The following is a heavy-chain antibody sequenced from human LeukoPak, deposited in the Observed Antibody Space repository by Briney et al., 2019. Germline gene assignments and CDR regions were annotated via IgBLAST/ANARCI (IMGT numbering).Heavy chain of an antibody. D-gene: IGHD4-17*01. CDR1: GFTFSDYY. CDR2: ISSSGSTI. J-gene: IGHJ4*02. Sequence: GGSLRLSCAASGFTFSDYYMSWIRQAPGKGLEWVSYISSSGSTIYYADSVKGRFTISRDNSKNTLYLQMSSLRANDTAVYYCARRSVTTFDYWGQGTLVTVSS. CDR3: ARRSVTTFDY. V-gene: IGHV3-11*01.